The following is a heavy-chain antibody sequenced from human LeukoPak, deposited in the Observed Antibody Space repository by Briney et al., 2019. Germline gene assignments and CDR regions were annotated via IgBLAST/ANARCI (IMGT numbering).Heavy chain of an antibody. J-gene: IGHJ3*02. D-gene: IGHD3-22*01. V-gene: IGHV4-30-2*01. CDR3: ARDQFYYDSSGYLRSNAFDI. CDR1: GGSISSGGYS. Sequence: PSETLSLTCAVSGGSISSGGYSWSWIRQPPGKGLEWIGYINHSGSTYYNPSLKSRVTISVDRSKNQFSLKLSSVTAADTAVYYCARDQFYYDSSGYLRSNAFDIWGQGTMVTVSS. CDR2: INHSGST.